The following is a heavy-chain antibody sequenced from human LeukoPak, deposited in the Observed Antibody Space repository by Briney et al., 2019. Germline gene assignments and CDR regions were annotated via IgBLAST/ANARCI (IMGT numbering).Heavy chain of an antibody. CDR2: ISWNSGSI. J-gene: IGHJ4*02. D-gene: IGHD3-10*01. V-gene: IGHV3-9*01. CDR3: AKDYYYGSGSYYYFDY. Sequence: GGSLRLSCAASGFTFDDYAMHWVRQAPGKGLEWVSGISWNSGSIGYADSVKGRFTISRDNAKNSLYLQMNSLRAEDTALYYCAKDYYYGSGSYYYFDYWGQGTLVTVSS. CDR1: GFTFDDYA.